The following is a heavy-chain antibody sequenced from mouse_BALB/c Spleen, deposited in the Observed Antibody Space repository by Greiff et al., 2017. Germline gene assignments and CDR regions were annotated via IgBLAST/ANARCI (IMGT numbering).Heavy chain of an antibody. CDR1: GYTFSSYW. CDR2: ILPGSGST. CDR3: ARLAAPYAMDY. J-gene: IGHJ4*01. Sequence: VQLQQSGAELMKPGASVKISCKATGYTFSSYWIEWVKQRPGHGLEWIGEILPGSGSTNYNEKFKGKATFTADTSSNTAYMQLSSLTSEDSAVYYCARLAAPYAMDYWGQGTSVTVSS. V-gene: IGHV1-9*01. D-gene: IGHD6-1*01.